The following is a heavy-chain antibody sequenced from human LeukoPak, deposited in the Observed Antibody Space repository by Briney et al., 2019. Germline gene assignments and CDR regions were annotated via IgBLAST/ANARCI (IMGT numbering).Heavy chain of an antibody. Sequence: SETLSLTCSVSGGSFSSYYWNWIRQPPGKELEWIGSIYYIGSPNYNPSLKGRVSISIDTSKSQFSLKLSSVTAADTAVYYCARSRGVLTGSDYWGQGTLVTVSS. CDR3: ARSRGVLTGSDY. CDR2: IYYIGSP. V-gene: IGHV4-59*01. J-gene: IGHJ4*02. D-gene: IGHD3-9*01. CDR1: GGSFSSYY.